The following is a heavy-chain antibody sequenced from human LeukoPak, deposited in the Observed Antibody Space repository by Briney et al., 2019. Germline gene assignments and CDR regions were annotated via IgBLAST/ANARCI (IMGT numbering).Heavy chain of an antibody. J-gene: IGHJ4*02. CDR1: GFTFSSYA. D-gene: IGHD2-8*01. CDR3: AKELMGFDY. V-gene: IGHV3-23*01. Sequence: GGSLRLSCATSGFTFSSYAMSWVRQAPGKGLEWVSAVSGTGLTTYYADSVKGRFIVSRDNSKNTVHLQMNSLRGEDAAVYYCAKELMGFDYWGQGTLVTVSS. CDR2: VSGTGLTT.